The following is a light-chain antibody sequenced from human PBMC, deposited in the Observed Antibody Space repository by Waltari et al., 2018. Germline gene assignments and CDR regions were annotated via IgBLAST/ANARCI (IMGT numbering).Light chain of an antibody. J-gene: IGKJ1*01. CDR3: QQSYSTRWT. V-gene: IGKV3-11*01. CDR2: DTS. Sequence: EIVLTQSPATLSLSPGERATLSCRASQSVSRYLAWYQQKPGQAPRLLIYDTSNRATGIPARFSGSGSGTDFTLTISSLQPEDFATYYCQQSYSTRWTFGQGTKVEIK. CDR1: QSVSRY.